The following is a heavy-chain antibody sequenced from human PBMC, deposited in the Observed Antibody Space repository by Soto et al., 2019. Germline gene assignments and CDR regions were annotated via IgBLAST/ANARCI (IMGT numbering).Heavy chain of an antibody. V-gene: IGHV1-2*04. CDR2: INPNSGGT. J-gene: IGHJ6*02. CDR1: GYTFTGYY. CDR3: VYYCAKSNYGGDDYFQYGLDV. Sequence: RSSVKFSCKASGYTFTGYYMHWVRQAPGQGLEWMGWINPNSGGTNYAQKFQGLVTMTRDTSISTAYMELSRLRSDDTADDTAVYYCAKSNYGGDDYFQYGLDVWGQGTTVTVSS. D-gene: IGHD1-7*01.